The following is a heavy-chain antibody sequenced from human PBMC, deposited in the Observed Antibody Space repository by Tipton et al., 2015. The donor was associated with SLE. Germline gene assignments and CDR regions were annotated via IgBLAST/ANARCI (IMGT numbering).Heavy chain of an antibody. D-gene: IGHD2-2*01. CDR2: IYTSGST. CDR3: ARTWVVVPALFDP. CDR1: GGSISSGSYY. Sequence: LTCTVSGGSISSGSYYWSWIRQPAGKGLEWIGRIYTSGSTNYNPSLKSRVTISVDTSKNQFSLKLSSVTAADTAVYYCARTWVVVPALFDPWGQGTLVTVSS. V-gene: IGHV4-61*02. J-gene: IGHJ5*02.